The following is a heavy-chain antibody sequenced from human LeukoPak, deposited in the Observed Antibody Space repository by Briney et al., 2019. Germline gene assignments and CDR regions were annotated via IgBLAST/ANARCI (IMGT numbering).Heavy chain of an antibody. D-gene: IGHD3-3*01. J-gene: IGHJ4*02. Sequence: SETLSLTCTVSGGSISSSSYYWGWIRQPPVKGLEWIGSIYYSRSTYYNPSLKSRVTISVDTSKNQFSLKLSSVTAADTAVYYCARVEYDFWSGSLGYFDYWGQGTLVTVSS. CDR1: GGSISSSSYY. CDR3: ARVEYDFWSGSLGYFDY. CDR2: IYYSRST. V-gene: IGHV4-39*07.